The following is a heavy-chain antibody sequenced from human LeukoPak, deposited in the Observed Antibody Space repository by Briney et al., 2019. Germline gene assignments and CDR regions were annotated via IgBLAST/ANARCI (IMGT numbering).Heavy chain of an antibody. J-gene: IGHJ5*02. Sequence: PSETLSLTCSVSGYSIRSGYHWAWIRQSPGKGLEWIGSIYQSGSTYDNPSLRSRVTMSMDTSKNQFSLKMRPVTAADTAVYYCARSYDILTGYYTNWFDPWGQGTLVTVSS. CDR1: GYSIRSGYH. D-gene: IGHD3-9*01. V-gene: IGHV4-38-2*02. CDR2: IYQSGST. CDR3: ARSYDILTGYYTNWFDP.